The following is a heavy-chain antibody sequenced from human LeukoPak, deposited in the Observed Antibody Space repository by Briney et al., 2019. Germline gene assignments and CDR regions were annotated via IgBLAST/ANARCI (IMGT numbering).Heavy chain of an antibody. CDR3: AREGSSWYFDY. CDR2: IHYSGST. D-gene: IGHD6-13*01. V-gene: IGHV4-39*07. J-gene: IGHJ4*02. CDR1: GGSISSSIYF. Sequence: SETLSLACTVSGGSISSSIYFWGWIRQPPGKGLEWIGSIHYSGSTYHDPSLKSRVTISVDTSKNQFSLKLSSVTAADTAVYYCAREGSSWYFDYWGQGTLVTVSS.